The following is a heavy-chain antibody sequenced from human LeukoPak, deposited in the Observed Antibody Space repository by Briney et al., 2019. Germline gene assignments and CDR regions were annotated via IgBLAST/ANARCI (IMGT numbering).Heavy chain of an antibody. V-gene: IGHV5-51*01. CDR2: IYPGDSDT. J-gene: IGHJ4*02. D-gene: IGHD5-24*01. CDR3: ATLEMATITPQYYFDY. Sequence: GESLKISCKGSGYSFTSYWIGWVRQMPGKGLEWMGIIYPGDSDTRYSPSFQGQVTISADKSISTAYLQWSSLKASDTAMYYCATLEMATITPQYYFDYWGQGTLVTVSS. CDR1: GYSFTSYW.